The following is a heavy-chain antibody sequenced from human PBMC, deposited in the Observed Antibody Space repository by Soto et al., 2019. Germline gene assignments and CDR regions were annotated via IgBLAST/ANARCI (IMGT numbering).Heavy chain of an antibody. Sequence: GGSLILSCAASGFTFSSYSMNWVRQAPGKGLEWVSYISSSSSTIYYADSVKGRFTISRDNAKNSLYLQMNSLRDEDTAVYYCAREPRYYYDSSGYLNWFDPWGQGTLVTVSS. CDR3: AREPRYYYDSSGYLNWFDP. D-gene: IGHD3-22*01. CDR2: ISSSSSTI. V-gene: IGHV3-48*02. CDR1: GFTFSSYS. J-gene: IGHJ5*02.